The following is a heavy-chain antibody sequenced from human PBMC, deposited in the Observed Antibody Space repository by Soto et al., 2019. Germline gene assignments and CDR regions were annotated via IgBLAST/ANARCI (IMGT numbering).Heavy chain of an antibody. D-gene: IGHD3-10*01. CDR3: ARGGGSGSYYRNTNWFDP. Sequence: EASVKVSCKASGYTFTSYAMHWVRQAPGQRLEWMGWINAGNGNTKYSQKFQGRVTITRDTSASTAYMELSSLRSEDTAVYYCARGGGSGSYYRNTNWFDPWGQGTLVTVSS. CDR2: INAGNGNT. J-gene: IGHJ5*02. CDR1: GYTFTSYA. V-gene: IGHV1-3*01.